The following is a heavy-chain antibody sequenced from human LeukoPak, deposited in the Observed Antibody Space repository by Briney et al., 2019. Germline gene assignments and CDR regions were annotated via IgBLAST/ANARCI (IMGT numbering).Heavy chain of an antibody. CDR3: ARVRYYDSSGRYYFDY. J-gene: IGHJ4*02. CDR1: GDSISSYY. D-gene: IGHD3-22*01. Sequence: SETLSLTCTVSGDSISSYYWSWIRQPAGKGLEWIGRIYTSGSTNYNPSLKSRVTMSVDTSKSQFSLKLSSVTAADTAVYYCARVRYYDSSGRYYFDYWGQGTLVTVSS. CDR2: IYTSGST. V-gene: IGHV4-4*07.